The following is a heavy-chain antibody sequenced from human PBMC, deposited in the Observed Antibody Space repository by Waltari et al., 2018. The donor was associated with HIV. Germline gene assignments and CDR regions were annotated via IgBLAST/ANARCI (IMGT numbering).Heavy chain of an antibody. V-gene: IGHV4-39*02. CDR3: ARVRGSGWFMFES. Sequence: QPHLKESGPGLVKPSETLSLICSVSGDSMSSSPFYWAWIRQSAGKGLEWIGTIFYDGDAYYNPALTSRVVISIDTSKNQVYLNVKSVTAADTAVCFCARVRGSGWFMFESWGQGTLVTVSS. CDR2: IFYDGDA. D-gene: IGHD6-19*01. J-gene: IGHJ4*02. CDR1: GDSMSSSPFY.